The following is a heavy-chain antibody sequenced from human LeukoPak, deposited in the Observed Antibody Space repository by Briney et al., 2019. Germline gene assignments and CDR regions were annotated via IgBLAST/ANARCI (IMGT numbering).Heavy chain of an antibody. D-gene: IGHD3-22*01. V-gene: IGHV3-23*01. CDR2: ISDSGGST. J-gene: IGHJ3*02. CDR1: GFTFSSYA. Sequence: GGSLRLSCAASGFTFSSYAMSWVRQAPGKGLEWVSTISDSGGSTYYADSVKGRFTISRDNSKNTLYLQMNSLRAEDTAVCYCAKDRIWGYDSSGMDAFDIWGQGTMVTVSS. CDR3: AKDRIWGYDSSGMDAFDI.